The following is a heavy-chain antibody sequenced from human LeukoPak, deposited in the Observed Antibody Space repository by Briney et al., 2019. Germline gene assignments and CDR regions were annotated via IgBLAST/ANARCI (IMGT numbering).Heavy chain of an antibody. J-gene: IGHJ4*02. V-gene: IGHV3-30*04. CDR2: ISCDGNNK. CDR3: ARDQLLMLRLTEIHYFDA. Sequence: GGSLRLSCAGSGFTFSGNAMHWVRQAPDKGLEWVAVISCDGNNKYYGDSVKGRFTISRDNSKNTLYLQMNSLRPEDTAVYYCARDQLLMLRLTEIHYFDAWGQGTLVTVSS. CDR1: GFTFSGNA. D-gene: IGHD2-8*01.